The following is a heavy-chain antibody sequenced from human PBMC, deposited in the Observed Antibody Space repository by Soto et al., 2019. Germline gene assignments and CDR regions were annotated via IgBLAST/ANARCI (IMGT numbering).Heavy chain of an antibody. D-gene: IGHD1-1*01. CDR3: ASGALGTAFDI. Sequence: ASVKVSCKASGGTFSSYTISWVRQAPGQGLEWMGRIIPILGIANYAQKFQGRVTITADKSTSTASMELSSLRSEDTAVYYCASGALGTAFDIWGQGTMVTVSS. CDR2: IIPILGIA. V-gene: IGHV1-69*02. CDR1: GGTFSSYT. J-gene: IGHJ3*02.